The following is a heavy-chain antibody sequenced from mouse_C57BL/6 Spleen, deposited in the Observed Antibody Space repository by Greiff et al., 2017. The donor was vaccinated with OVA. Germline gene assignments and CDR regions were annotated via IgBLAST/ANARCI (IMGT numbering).Heavy chain of an antibody. CDR2: IHPNSGST. CDR1: GYTFTSYW. V-gene: IGHV1-64*01. J-gene: IGHJ2*01. D-gene: IGHD4-1*02. Sequence: QVQLQQPGAELVKPGASVKLSCKASGYTFTSYWMHWVKQRPGQGLEWIGMIHPNSGSTNYNEKFKSKATLTVDKSSSTAYMQLSSLTSEDSAVYYCARGRVPTGTSYFDYWGQGTTLTVSS. CDR3: ARGRVPTGTSYFDY.